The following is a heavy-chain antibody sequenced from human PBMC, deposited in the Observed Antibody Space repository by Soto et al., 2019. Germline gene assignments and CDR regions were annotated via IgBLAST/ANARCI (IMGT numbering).Heavy chain of an antibody. D-gene: IGHD2-2*01. CDR1: GGSINRGDYY. Sequence: QVQLQESGPGLVKPSQTLSLTCSVSGGSINRGDYYWGWIRQPPGKGLESIGYIYYSGSSGSTHYLPSLKCRVTKAVDSSKNHFSLKLSSVTAADTAVYYCARMVISTPSLRWFDPWGQGTLVTVSS. CDR3: ARMVISTPSLRWFDP. J-gene: IGHJ5*02. V-gene: IGHV4-30-4*01. CDR2: IYYSGSSGST.